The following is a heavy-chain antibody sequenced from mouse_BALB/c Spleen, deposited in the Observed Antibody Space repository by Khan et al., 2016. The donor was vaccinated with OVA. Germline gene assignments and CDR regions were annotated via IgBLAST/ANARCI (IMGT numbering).Heavy chain of an antibody. CDR2: IYPGNVNT. CDR3: ARAGYGAFAY. CDR1: GYTFTSYC. Sequence: QVQLQQSGPELVKPGASVKISCKASGYTFTSYCIHWVKQRPGQGLEWIGWIYPGNVNTEYNERFKGKATLTADKSSSTTYMQLISLTSEDSAVYFCARAGYGAFAYWGQGTLVTVSA. V-gene: IGHV1S56*01. D-gene: IGHD1-2*01. J-gene: IGHJ3*01.